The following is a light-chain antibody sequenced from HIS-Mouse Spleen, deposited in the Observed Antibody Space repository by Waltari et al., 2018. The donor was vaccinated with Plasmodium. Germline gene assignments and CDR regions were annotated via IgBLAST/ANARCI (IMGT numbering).Light chain of an antibody. Sequence: DIQMTQSPSSLSASVGDRVTITCRASQSISSYLNWYQQKPGKAPKPLIYAASSLQSGVPSRFSGSGSGTDVTLTISSLQPEDFATDYCQQSYSTLMYTFGQGTKLEIK. J-gene: IGKJ2*01. V-gene: IGKV1-39*01. CDR2: AAS. CDR3: QQSYSTLMYT. CDR1: QSISSY.